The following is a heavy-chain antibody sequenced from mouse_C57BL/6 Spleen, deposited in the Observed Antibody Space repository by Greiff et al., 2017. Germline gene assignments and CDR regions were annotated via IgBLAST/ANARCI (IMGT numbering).Heavy chain of an antibody. D-gene: IGHD3-2*02. CDR3: ARGGSSGYYYFDY. J-gene: IGHJ2*01. CDR1: GFTFSDYY. V-gene: IGHV5-16*01. Sequence: EVKLVESEGGLVQPGSSMKLSCTASGFTFSDYYMAWVRQVPEKGLEWVANINYDGSSTYYLDSLKSRFIISRDNAKNILYLQMSSLKSEDTATYYCARGGSSGYYYFDYWGQGTTLTVSS. CDR2: INYDGSST.